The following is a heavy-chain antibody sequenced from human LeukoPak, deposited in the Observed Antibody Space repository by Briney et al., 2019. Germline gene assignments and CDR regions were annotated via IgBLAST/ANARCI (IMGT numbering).Heavy chain of an antibody. V-gene: IGHV3-48*02. D-gene: IGHD1-26*01. CDR3: TRGTRVGGTMDFDY. CDR2: ISSSSSAM. Sequence: GGSLRLSCAASGFTFSTHSMHWVRQAPGKGLEWISYISSSSSAMLYADSVKGRFTISRDNAKNSLYLQMNSLRDEDTAVYYCTRGTRVGGTMDFDYWGQGTLVTVSS. CDR1: GFTFSTHS. J-gene: IGHJ4*02.